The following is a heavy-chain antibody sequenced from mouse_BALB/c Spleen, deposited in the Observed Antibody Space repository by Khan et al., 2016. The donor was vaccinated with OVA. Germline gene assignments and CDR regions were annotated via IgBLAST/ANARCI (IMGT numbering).Heavy chain of an antibody. CDR1: GFSLTSYG. CDR3: ARDPVVEGYFDY. J-gene: IGHJ2*01. CDR2: IWAGGST. D-gene: IGHD1-1*01. V-gene: IGHV2-9*02. Sequence: QVQLKESGPGLVAPSQSLSITCTVSGFSLTSYGVHWVRQPPGEGLEWLGVIWAGGSTNYNSALMSRLRISNDNSMSQDFLTMNSLQTDDTAMYYCARDPVVEGYFDYWGQGTTLTVSS.